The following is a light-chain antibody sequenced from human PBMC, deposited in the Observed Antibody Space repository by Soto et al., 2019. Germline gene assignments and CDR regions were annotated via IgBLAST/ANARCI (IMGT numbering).Light chain of an antibody. CDR2: EGS. CDR3: CSYAGSSSYV. J-gene: IGLJ1*01. V-gene: IGLV2-23*01. CDR1: SSDVGGYNL. Sequence: QSVLTQSASVSGSPGQSITISCTGSSSDVGGYNLVSWYQHHPGKAPKLIIYEGSQRPSGVSNRFFGSKSGNTASLTISGLQAEDEADYHCCSYAGSSSYVFGTGTKLTVL.